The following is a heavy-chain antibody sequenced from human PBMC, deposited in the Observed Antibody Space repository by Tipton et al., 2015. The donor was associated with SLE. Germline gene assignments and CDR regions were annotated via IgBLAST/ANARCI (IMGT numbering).Heavy chain of an antibody. J-gene: IGHJ3*02. V-gene: IGHV3-66*02. CDR1: GFTFSSYA. D-gene: IGHD3-22*01. CDR2: IYSGGST. CDR3: ARATMIRAFDI. Sequence: VQLVQSGGGVVQPGRSLRLSCAASGFTFSSYAMSWVRQAPGKGLEWVSVIYSGGSTYYADSVKGRFTISRDNSKNTLYLQMNSLRAEDTAVYYCARATMIRAFDIWGQGTMVTVSS.